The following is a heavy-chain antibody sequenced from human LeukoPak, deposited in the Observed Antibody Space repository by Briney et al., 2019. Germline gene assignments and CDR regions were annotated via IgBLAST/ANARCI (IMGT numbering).Heavy chain of an antibody. V-gene: IGHV1-46*01. CDR1: GDTSSSYA. D-gene: IGHD1-26*01. Sequence: GASVKVSCKASGDTSSSYAISWVRQAPGQGLEWMGILNPSAGITTYAQKFRGRVTMTGDTSTSTVYMELSSLTSEDTAVYYCARSTVGATGSDFDYWGQGTLVTVSS. CDR2: LNPSAGIT. CDR3: ARSTVGATGSDFDY. J-gene: IGHJ4*02.